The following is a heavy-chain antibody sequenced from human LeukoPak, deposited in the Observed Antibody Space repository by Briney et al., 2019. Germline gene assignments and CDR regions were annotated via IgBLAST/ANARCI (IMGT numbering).Heavy chain of an antibody. V-gene: IGHV4-39*07. Sequence: SETLSLTCTVSGGSISSSSYYWGWIRQPPGKGLEWIGSIYYSGSTYYNPSLKSRVTMSVDTSKNQFSLRLSSVTAADTAVYYCAREPRSPGGRGRPFDFWGQGTLVTVSS. CDR3: AREPRSPGGRGRPFDF. J-gene: IGHJ4*02. CDR2: IYYSGST. D-gene: IGHD2-15*01. CDR1: GGSISSSSYY.